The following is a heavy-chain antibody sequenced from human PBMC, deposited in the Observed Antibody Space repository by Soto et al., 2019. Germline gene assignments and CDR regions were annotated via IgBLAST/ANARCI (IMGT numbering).Heavy chain of an antibody. CDR1: GGTFSSYT. Sequence: QVQLVQSGAEVKKPGSSVKVSCKASGGTFSSYTISWVRQAPGQGLEWMGRIIPILGIANYAQKFQGRVTITADKSTSPAYMELSSLRSEDTAVYYCARDHGFGTHGGMDVWGQGTTVTVSS. D-gene: IGHD3-10*01. V-gene: IGHV1-69*08. J-gene: IGHJ6*02. CDR3: ARDHGFGTHGGMDV. CDR2: IIPILGIA.